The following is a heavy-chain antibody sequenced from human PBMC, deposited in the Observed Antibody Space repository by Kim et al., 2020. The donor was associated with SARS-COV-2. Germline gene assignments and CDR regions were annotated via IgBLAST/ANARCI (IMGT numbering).Heavy chain of an antibody. D-gene: IGHD6-19*01. CDR1: GFTFDNYA. V-gene: IGHV3-23*01. Sequence: LSLTCAASGFTFDNYAMNWVRQAPEKGLEWVSGISGSGGRTYYADSVKGRFTISRDNSKNTLYLEMKSLRAEDTALYYCATDHRSGWVGYYFDYWGQGTLVTVSS. CDR2: ISGSGGRT. J-gene: IGHJ4*02. CDR3: ATDHRSGWVGYYFDY.